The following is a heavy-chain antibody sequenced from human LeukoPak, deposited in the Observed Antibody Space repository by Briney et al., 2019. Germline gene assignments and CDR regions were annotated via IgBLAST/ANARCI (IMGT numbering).Heavy chain of an antibody. D-gene: IGHD2-15*01. J-gene: IGHJ4*02. Sequence: GGSLRLSCAASGFTFNNAWMNWVRQAPGKGLEWVGRIKSKTDGGTTDYAAPVKGRFTISRDDSKNTLYMQMNSLRAEDTAVYYCAKQLGYCSDGSCYFPYWGQGTLVTVSS. CDR1: GFTFNNAW. V-gene: IGHV3-15*01. CDR2: IKSKTDGGTT. CDR3: AKQLGYCSDGSCYFPY.